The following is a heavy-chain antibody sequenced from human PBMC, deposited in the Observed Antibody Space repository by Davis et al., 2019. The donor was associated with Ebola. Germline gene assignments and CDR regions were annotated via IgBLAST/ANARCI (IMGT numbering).Heavy chain of an antibody. CDR2: INHSGST. J-gene: IGHJ4*02. CDR3: ARGPSVAGLDY. Sequence: SETLSLTCAVYGGSFSGYYWSWIRQPPGKGLGWIGEINHSGSTNYNPSLKSRVTISVDTSKNQFSLKLSSVTAADTAVYYCARGPSVAGLDYWGQGTLVTVSS. CDR1: GGSFSGYY. V-gene: IGHV4-34*01. D-gene: IGHD6-19*01.